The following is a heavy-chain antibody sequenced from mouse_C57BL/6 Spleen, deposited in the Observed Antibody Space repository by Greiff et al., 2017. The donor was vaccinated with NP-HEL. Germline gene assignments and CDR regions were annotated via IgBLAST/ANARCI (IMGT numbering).Heavy chain of an antibody. D-gene: IGHD4-1*01. Sequence: QVQLKQPGAELVMPGASVKLSCKASGYTFTSYWMHWVKQRPGQGLEWIGEIDPSDSYTNYNQKFKGKSTLTVDKSSSTAYMQLSSLTSEDSAVYYCARSELTGTPWFAYWGQGTLVTVSA. J-gene: IGHJ3*01. V-gene: IGHV1-69*01. CDR1: GYTFTSYW. CDR3: ARSELTGTPWFAY. CDR2: IDPSDSYT.